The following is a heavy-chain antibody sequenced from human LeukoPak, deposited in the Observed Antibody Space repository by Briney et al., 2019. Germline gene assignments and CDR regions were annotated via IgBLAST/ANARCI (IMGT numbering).Heavy chain of an antibody. CDR3: AGQTDFWSGYYYRDAFDI. CDR1: GGSISSYY. V-gene: IGHV4-59*08. J-gene: IGHJ3*02. Sequence: SETLSLTCTVPGGSISSYYWSWIRQPPGKGLEWIGYIYYSGSTNYNPSLKSRVTISVDTSKNQFSLKLSSVTAADTAVYYCAGQTDFWSGYYYRDAFDIWGQGTMVTVSS. D-gene: IGHD3-3*01. CDR2: IYYSGST.